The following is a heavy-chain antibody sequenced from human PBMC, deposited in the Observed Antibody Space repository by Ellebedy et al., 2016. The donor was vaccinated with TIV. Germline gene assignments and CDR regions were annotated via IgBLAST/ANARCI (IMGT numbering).Heavy chain of an antibody. CDR3: AREGSSGYYSFDY. V-gene: IGHV4-59*01. CDR2: IYYGGST. Sequence: SETLSLTCTVSGDSISSYYWSWIRQPPGKGLEWVGYIYYGGSTNYNPSLRSRVTISVDTSKNQFSLKLSSVTAADTAVYYCAREGSSGYYSFDYWGQGTLVTVSS. D-gene: IGHD3-22*01. CDR1: GDSISSYY. J-gene: IGHJ4*02.